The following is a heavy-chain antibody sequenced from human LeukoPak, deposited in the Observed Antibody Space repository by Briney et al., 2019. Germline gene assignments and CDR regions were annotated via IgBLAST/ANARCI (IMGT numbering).Heavy chain of an antibody. V-gene: IGHV3-15*01. Sequence: GESLRPSCAASGFTFNNAWMSWVRQAPGKGLEWIGRIKSKTDGGTTDYAAPVKGRFTISRDDSKNTLYLQMNSLKTEDTAVYYCATAYSSFDYWGQGTLVTVSS. D-gene: IGHD6-19*01. J-gene: IGHJ4*02. CDR3: ATAYSSFDY. CDR1: GFTFNNAW. CDR2: IKSKTDGGTT.